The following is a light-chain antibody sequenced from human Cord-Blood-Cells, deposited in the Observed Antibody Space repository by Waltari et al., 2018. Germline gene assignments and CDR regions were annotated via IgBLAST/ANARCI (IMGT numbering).Light chain of an antibody. Sequence: QSALTQPASVSGSPGQSITISCTGTSSAVGSYNLVAWYQPHPGKAPKLMIYEGSKRPSGVSNRFSGSKSGNTASLTISGLQAEDEADYYCCSYAGSSTYVFGTGTKVTVL. CDR1: SSAVGSYNL. J-gene: IGLJ1*01. CDR2: EGS. V-gene: IGLV2-23*01. CDR3: CSYAGSSTYV.